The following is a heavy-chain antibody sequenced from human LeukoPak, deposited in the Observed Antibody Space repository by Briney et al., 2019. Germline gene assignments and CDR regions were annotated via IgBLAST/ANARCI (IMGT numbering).Heavy chain of an antibody. CDR3: ARGRRGLSRKGIGYYFDY. CDR1: GXSFSGYY. CDR2: INXXGXT. V-gene: IGHV4-34*01. J-gene: IGHJ4*02. D-gene: IGHD2-15*01. Sequence: SETLSLTCAVYGXSFSGYYXSXIXQPPXXXXXWXGEINXXGXTNYNPSLKSRXTISVDTSKNQFSLKLSSVTAADTAVYYCARGRRGLSRKGIGYYFDYWGQGTLVTVSS.